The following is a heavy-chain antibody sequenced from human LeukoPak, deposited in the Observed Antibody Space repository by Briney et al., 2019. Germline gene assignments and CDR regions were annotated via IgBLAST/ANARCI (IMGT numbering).Heavy chain of an antibody. J-gene: IGHJ4*02. Sequence: GESLKISCKASGDTFNTYWIGWVRQMPGKGLEWMGIIFPGDSETRYSPSFQGQVTISAVKSASTAYLQWSSLKASDTAMYYCAKSTAVKLRLLEPSPYYFDSWGQGTLVTVSS. CDR3: AKSTAVKLRLLEPSPYYFDS. CDR2: IFPGDSET. D-gene: IGHD3-3*01. V-gene: IGHV5-51*01. CDR1: GDTFNTYW.